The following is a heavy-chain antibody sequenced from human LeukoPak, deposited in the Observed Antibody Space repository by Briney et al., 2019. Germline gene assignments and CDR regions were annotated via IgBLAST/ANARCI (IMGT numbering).Heavy chain of an antibody. CDR3: AREVPWDGDFQH. CDR1: GFTFSNYW. CDR2: INSDGSST. Sequence: GGSLRLSCAASGFTFSNYWMHWVRQVTGNGLMWVSRINSDGSSTNYADFVKGRFTISRDNAKNTLYLQMNSLRAEDTAVYYCAREVPWDGDFQHWGQGTLVTVSS. V-gene: IGHV3-74*01. D-gene: IGHD1-26*01. J-gene: IGHJ1*01.